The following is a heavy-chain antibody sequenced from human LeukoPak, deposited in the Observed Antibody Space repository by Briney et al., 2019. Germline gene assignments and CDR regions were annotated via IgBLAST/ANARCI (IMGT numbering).Heavy chain of an antibody. J-gene: IGHJ4*02. CDR3: ARGSAVGAAESLGFDY. Sequence: ASVKLSCKASGYTFTDYYMHWVRQAPGHGLEWMGWINANSADTHHAQKFQGRVTMTRDTSISTAYMDLSRLRSDDTAVYYCARGSAVGAAESLGFDYWGQGTPVTVSS. CDR1: GYTFTDYY. V-gene: IGHV1-2*02. D-gene: IGHD1-26*01. CDR2: INANSADT.